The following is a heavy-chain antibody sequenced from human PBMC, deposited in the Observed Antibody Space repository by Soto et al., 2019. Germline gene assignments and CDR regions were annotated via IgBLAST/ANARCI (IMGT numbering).Heavy chain of an antibody. CDR2: ISAYNGNT. V-gene: IGHV1-18*04. Sequence: ASVKVSCKASGYTFTSYGISWVRQAPGQGLEWMGWISAYNGNTNYAQKLQGRVTMTTDTSRCTAYIGLRSLRPDDTAVCYCARDLVLVRGVIMPPYYYYGLVVWSLGTTVTGS. D-gene: IGHD3-10*02. J-gene: IGHJ6*02. CDR3: ARDLVLVRGVIMPPYYYYGLVV. CDR1: GYTFTSYG.